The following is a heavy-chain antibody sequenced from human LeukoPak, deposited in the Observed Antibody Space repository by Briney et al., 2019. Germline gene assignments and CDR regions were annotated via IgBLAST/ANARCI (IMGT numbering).Heavy chain of an antibody. CDR1: GGSISSSSYY. J-gene: IGHJ6*03. Sequence: SETLSLTCTVSGGSISSSSYYWSWIRQPPGKGLEWIGYIYYSGSTNYNPSLKSRVTISVDTSKNQFSLKLSSVTAADTAVYYCARGYYYYYMDVWGKGTTVTISS. CDR3: ARGYYYYYMDV. V-gene: IGHV4-61*01. CDR2: IYYSGST.